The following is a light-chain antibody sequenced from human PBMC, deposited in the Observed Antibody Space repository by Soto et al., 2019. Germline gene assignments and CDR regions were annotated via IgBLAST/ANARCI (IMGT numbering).Light chain of an antibody. V-gene: IGKV3-15*01. CDR3: QQYHNWPPLT. CDR2: AAS. J-gene: IGKJ4*01. CDR1: QSVSND. Sequence: EILMTQSPATVSVSPGERATLSCRASQSVSNDLAWYQQKPGQAPRLLIYAASTRATGIPARFSGSGSGAEFTLTISSLQSEDFAVYYCQQYHNWPPLTFGGGTKVDIK.